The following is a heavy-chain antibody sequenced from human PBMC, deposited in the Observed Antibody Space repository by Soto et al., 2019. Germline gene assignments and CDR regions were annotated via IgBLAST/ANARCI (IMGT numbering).Heavy chain of an antibody. V-gene: IGHV1-2*02. J-gene: IGHJ4*02. CDR3: ARSVSTIGARSDY. CDR1: GYTFTGYY. D-gene: IGHD6-6*01. CDR2: INPNNGGT. Sequence: GASVKVSCKASGYTFTGYYMHWVRQAPGQGLEWMGWINPNNGGTKFAQKFQDRVTLTRDTSISTAYMELSWLTSADTAVYYCARSVSTIGARSDYWGQGTLVTVSS.